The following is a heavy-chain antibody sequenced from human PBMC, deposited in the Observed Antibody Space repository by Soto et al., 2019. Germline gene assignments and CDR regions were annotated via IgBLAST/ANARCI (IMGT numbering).Heavy chain of an antibody. V-gene: IGHV1-69*02. Sequence: QVQLVQSGAEVKKPGSSVKVSCKASEGTFSSYTISWVRQAPGQGLEWMGRIIPILGIANYAQKFQGRVTITADKSTSTAYMEMSSLRSEDTVVYYCARGKSTAMLRNFDYWGQGTLVTVSS. J-gene: IGHJ4*02. CDR1: EGTFSSYT. CDR2: IIPILGIA. D-gene: IGHD5-18*01. CDR3: ARGKSTAMLRNFDY.